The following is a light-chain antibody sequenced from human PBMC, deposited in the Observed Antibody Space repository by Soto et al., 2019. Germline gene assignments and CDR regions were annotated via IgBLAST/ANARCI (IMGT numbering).Light chain of an antibody. J-gene: IGLJ3*02. V-gene: IGLV2-14*03. CDR2: NVL. CDR3: SSYNNHKTWV. Sequence: QSVLTQPASVSGSRGQSITISCTGTSSDIGGYNFVSWYQQHPGKAPKFIIYNVLHRPSGVSHLFSGDNSDNTASLTISVLPAEDEGEYYCSSYNNHKTWVFGGGTKLTVL. CDR1: SSDIGGYNF.